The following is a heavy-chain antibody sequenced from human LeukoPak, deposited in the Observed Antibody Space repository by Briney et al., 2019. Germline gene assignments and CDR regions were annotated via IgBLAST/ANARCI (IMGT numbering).Heavy chain of an antibody. CDR1: GGTFSSYA. J-gene: IGHJ4*02. V-gene: IGHV1-69*06. D-gene: IGHD6-13*01. CDR3: ARAGYSSSWRLSNFDY. CDR2: IIPTFGTA. Sequence: SVKVSCKASGGTFSSYAISWVRQAPGQGLEWMGGIIPTFGTANYAQKFQGRVTITADKSTSTAYMELSSLRSEDTAVYYCARAGYSSSWRLSNFDYWGQGTLVTVSS.